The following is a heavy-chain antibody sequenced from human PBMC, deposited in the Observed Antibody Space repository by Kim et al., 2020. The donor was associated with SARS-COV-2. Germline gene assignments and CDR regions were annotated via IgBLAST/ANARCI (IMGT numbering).Heavy chain of an antibody. CDR2: IKSKTDGGTT. D-gene: IGHD3-10*01. J-gene: IGHJ6*02. CDR1: GFTFSNAW. CDR3: TTDPFLYGSGSSYYYYGMDV. V-gene: IGHV3-15*01. Sequence: GGSLRLSCAASGFTFSNAWMSWVRQAPGKGLEWVGRIKSKTDGGTTDYAAPVKGRFTISRDDSKNTLYLQMNSLKTEDTAVYYCTTDPFLYGSGSSYYYYGMDVWGQGTTVTVSS.